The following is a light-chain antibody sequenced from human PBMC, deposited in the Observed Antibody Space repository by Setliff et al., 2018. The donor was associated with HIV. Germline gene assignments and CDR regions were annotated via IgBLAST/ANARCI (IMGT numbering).Light chain of an antibody. CDR3: SPYSSSTTPYV. J-gene: IGLJ1*01. Sequence: ALTQPASVSGSPGQSMTISCTGTNSDIGTYNYVSWYQQHPGKAPKLMIYDVSNRPSGISNRFSGSKSGNAASLTISGLQAEDEADYFCSPYSSSTTPYVFGTGSKVTVL. CDR1: NSDIGTYNY. CDR2: DVS. V-gene: IGLV2-14*03.